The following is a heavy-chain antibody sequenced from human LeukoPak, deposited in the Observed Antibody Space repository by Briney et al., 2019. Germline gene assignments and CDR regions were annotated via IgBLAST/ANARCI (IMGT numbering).Heavy chain of an antibody. CDR2: INPNSGGT. D-gene: IGHD4-17*01. Sequence: ASVKVSCKASGYTFTGYYMHWVRQAPGQGLEWMGWINPNSGGTNYAQKFQGWVTMTRDTSISTAYMELSRLRSEDTAVYYCARNEGFYGDYQPGYFDYWGQGTLVTVSS. CDR3: ARNEGFYGDYQPGYFDY. J-gene: IGHJ4*02. CDR1: GYTFTGYY. V-gene: IGHV1-2*04.